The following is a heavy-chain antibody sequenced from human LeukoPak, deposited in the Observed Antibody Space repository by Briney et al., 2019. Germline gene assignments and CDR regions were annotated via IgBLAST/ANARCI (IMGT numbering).Heavy chain of an antibody. CDR1: GFTFSNYW. Sequence: GGSLRLSCAASGFTFSNYWMHWVRQAPGKGLVWVSRISSDGINTSYADSVKGRFTISRDNAKNTLNLQMNSLRAEDTAVYYCARDRSPYYYYMDAWGKGTTVTVSS. CDR2: ISSDGINT. J-gene: IGHJ6*03. CDR3: ARDRSPYYYYMDA. V-gene: IGHV3-74*01.